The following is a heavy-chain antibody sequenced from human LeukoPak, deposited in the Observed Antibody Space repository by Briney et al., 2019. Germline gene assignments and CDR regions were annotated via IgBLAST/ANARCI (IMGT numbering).Heavy chain of an antibody. V-gene: IGHV4-39*01. CDR3: ARTLLGYYYDSSGYYFDY. CDR2: IYYSGST. CDR1: GGSISSGSYY. D-gene: IGHD3-22*01. Sequence: SQTLSLTCTVSGGSISSGSYYWSWIRQPPGKGLEWIGSIYYSGSTYYNPSLKSRVTISVDTSKNQFSLKLSSVTAADTAVYYCARTLLGYYYDSSGYYFDYWGQGTLVTVSS. J-gene: IGHJ4*02.